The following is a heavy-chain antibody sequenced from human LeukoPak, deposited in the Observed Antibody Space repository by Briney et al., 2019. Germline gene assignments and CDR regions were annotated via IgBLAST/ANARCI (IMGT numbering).Heavy chain of an antibody. CDR1: GGSISSSSYY. J-gene: IGHJ5*02. D-gene: IGHD3-10*01. V-gene: IGHV4-39*01. Sequence: SETLSLTCTVSGGSISSSSYYWGWIRQPPGKGLEWIGSIYYSGSTYYNPSLKSRVTISVDTSKNQFSLKLSSVTAADTAVYYCARRRGSGSYQRFDPWGQGTLVTVSS. CDR2: IYYSGST. CDR3: ARRRGSGSYQRFDP.